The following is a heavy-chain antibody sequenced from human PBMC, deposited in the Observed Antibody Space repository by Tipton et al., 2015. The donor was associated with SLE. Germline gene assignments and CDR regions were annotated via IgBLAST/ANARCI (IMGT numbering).Heavy chain of an antibody. D-gene: IGHD6-6*01. J-gene: IGHJ3*02. CDR2: IYYSGST. CDR3: ARSQGSMDAFDI. V-gene: IGHV4-39*02. CDR1: GGSISSSSYY. Sequence: TLSLTCTVSGGSISSSSYYWGWIRQPPGKGLEWIGSIYYSGSTYYNPSLKSRVTISVDTSKNYLSLKLSSVTAADAAVFYCARSQGSMDAFDIWGQGTMVTVSS.